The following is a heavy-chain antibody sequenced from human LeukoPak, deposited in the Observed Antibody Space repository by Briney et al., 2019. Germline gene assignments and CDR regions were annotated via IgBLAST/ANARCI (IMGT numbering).Heavy chain of an antibody. V-gene: IGHV1-2*02. CDR3: ARAKGVVPAANDAFDI. D-gene: IGHD2-2*01. Sequence: ASVKVSCKVSGYTLTELSMHWVRQAPGQGLEWMGWINPNSGGTNYAQKFQGRVTMTRDTSISTAYMELSRLRSDDTAVYYCARAKGVVPAANDAFDIWGQGTMVTVSS. CDR2: INPNSGGT. J-gene: IGHJ3*02. CDR1: GYTLTELS.